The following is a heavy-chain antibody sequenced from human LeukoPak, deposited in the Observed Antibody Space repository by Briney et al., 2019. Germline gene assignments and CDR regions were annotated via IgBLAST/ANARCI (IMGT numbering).Heavy chain of an antibody. J-gene: IGHJ4*02. CDR2: INPSGGST. D-gene: IGHD2-2*01. CDR3: AGIYCSSTSCHEGYFDY. CDR1: GYTFTSYY. Sequence: ASVKVSCKASGYTFTSYYMHWVRQAPGQGLEWMGIINPSGGSTSYAQKFQGRVTMTRDTSTSTVYMELSSLRSEDTAVHYCAGIYCSSTSCHEGYFDYWGQGTLVTVSS. V-gene: IGHV1-46*01.